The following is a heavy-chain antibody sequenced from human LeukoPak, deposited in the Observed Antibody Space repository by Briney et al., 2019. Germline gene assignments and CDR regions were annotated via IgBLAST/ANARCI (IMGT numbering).Heavy chain of an antibody. J-gene: IGHJ4*02. CDR3: ARLVEMATSDY. D-gene: IGHD5-24*01. Sequence: SETLSLTCTVSGGSISSGSHYWGWIRQPPGKELEWIGNIYYSGNSYYNPSLKSRVTISVDASKNQFSLNLSSVTAADTAVYYCARLVEMATSDYWGQGTLVTVPS. CDR2: IYYSGNS. V-gene: IGHV4-39*01. CDR1: GGSISSGSHY.